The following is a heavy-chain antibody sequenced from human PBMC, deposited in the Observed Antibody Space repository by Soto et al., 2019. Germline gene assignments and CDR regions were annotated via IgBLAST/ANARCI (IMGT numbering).Heavy chain of an antibody. CDR1: GYTFTTYA. J-gene: IGHJ4*02. V-gene: IGHV1-3*01. D-gene: IGHD6-19*01. CDR3: ARGASSGWPFDV. Sequence: QVQLVQSGTEVKKPGASVKVSCKASGYTFTTYAIHWVRQAPGQRLEWMGWINAGNGNTKYSQNFQDRVTITRDTSASTAYMALSSLRSEDTTIYYCARGASSGWPFDVWGQGTLVTVSS. CDR2: INAGNGNT.